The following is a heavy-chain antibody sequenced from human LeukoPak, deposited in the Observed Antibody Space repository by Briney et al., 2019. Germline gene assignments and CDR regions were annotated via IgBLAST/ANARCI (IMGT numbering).Heavy chain of an antibody. CDR1: GFTFLDYG. CDR2: ISLDGKTD. J-gene: IGHJ4*01. V-gene: IGHV3-30*03. D-gene: IGHD4-17*01. Sequence: GRPRRLSCSGSGFTFLDYGIHWVRQFPGKGLEWVAVISLDGKTDTYADSVKGRFTISKDFSTNTLYLDMNTVRPDDTAVYYCAPYGAYFAFWGHGTLVTVSS. CDR3: APYGAYFAF.